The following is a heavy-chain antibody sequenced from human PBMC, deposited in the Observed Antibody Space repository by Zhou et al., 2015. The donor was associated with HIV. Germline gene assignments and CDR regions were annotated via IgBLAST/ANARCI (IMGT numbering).Heavy chain of an antibody. CDR2: IIPIFGSA. V-gene: IGHV1-69*12. CDR3: ARGGQSSFRNAFDI. J-gene: IGHJ3*02. Sequence: QVQLVQSGAEVKTPGSSVKVSCKASGGPFSSYAICWVRQAPGQGLEWMGGIIPIFGSAIYAQKFQGRVTITADESTSTAYMELSSLRSEDTAVYYCARGGQSSFRNAFDIWGQGTMVTVS. CDR1: GGPFSSYA. D-gene: IGHD3-10*01.